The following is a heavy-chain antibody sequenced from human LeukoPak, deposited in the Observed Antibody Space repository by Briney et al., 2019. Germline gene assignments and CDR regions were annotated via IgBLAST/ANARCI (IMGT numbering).Heavy chain of an antibody. CDR1: GGPISSGGYY. CDR3: ARDLPVDSSGYYYLPHAFDI. V-gene: IGHV4-39*07. J-gene: IGHJ3*02. Sequence: SETLSLTCTVSGGPISSGGYYWGWLRQPPGRGLEWIGSIYYSGSTYYNPSLKSRVAVSVDTSKNQFSLKLSSVTAADTAVYYCARDLPVDSSGYYYLPHAFDIWGQGTMVTVSS. D-gene: IGHD3-22*01. CDR2: IYYSGST.